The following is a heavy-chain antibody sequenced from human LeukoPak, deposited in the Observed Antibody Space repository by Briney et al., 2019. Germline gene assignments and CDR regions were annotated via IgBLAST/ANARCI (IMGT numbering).Heavy chain of an antibody. D-gene: IGHD5-12*01. CDR2: MREDGSNI. CDR3: ARVEASGYDYGAFDY. Sequence: QPGGSLRLSCAASGFTFSSYWMSWVRQAPGKGLEWVAHMREDGSNIFYVDSVKGRFTISRDNAKNSLYLQMNSLRAEDTAVYYCARVEASGYDYGAFDYWGQGTLVTVSS. J-gene: IGHJ4*02. V-gene: IGHV3-7*01. CDR1: GFTFSSYW.